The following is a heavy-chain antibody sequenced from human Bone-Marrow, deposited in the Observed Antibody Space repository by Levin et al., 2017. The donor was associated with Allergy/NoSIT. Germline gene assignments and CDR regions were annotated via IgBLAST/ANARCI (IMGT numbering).Heavy chain of an antibody. J-gene: IGHJ3*02. CDR3: ARDLYYYDSSGYYSDAFDS. CDR1: GGSISSYY. Sequence: SETLSLTCTVSGGSISSYYWSWIRQPPGKGLEWIGYIYYSGSTNYNPSLKSRVTISVDTSKNQFSLKLSSVTAADTAVYYCARDLYYYDSSGYYSDAFDSWGQGTMVTVSS. D-gene: IGHD3-22*01. CDR2: IYYSGST. V-gene: IGHV4-59*01.